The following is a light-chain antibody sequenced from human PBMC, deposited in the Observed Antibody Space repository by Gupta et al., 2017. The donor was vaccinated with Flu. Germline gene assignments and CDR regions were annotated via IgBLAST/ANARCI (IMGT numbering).Light chain of an antibody. V-gene: IGLV3-21*02. CDR1: TIGSKS. CDR3: QVWDSSTEHYV. Sequence: GGDTIGSKSIHWYQQKPGQAPVMVVYGDSDRPSGIPARFCGCNSGNTATLTINRVEAGDEADYYCQVWDSSTEHYVFGTATKVTGL. J-gene: IGLJ1*01. CDR2: GDS.